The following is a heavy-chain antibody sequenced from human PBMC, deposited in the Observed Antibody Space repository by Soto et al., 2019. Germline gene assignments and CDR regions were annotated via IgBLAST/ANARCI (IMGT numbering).Heavy chain of an antibody. J-gene: IGHJ4*02. CDR2: ISGSGGST. Sequence: VGSLRLSCAASGFTFSSYAMSWVRQAPGKGLEWVSAISGSGGSTYYADSVKGRFTISRDNSKNTLYLQMNSLRAEDTAVYYCAKVDYDFWSGYLDYWGQGTLVTVSS. CDR3: AKVDYDFWSGYLDY. D-gene: IGHD3-3*01. CDR1: GFTFSSYA. V-gene: IGHV3-23*01.